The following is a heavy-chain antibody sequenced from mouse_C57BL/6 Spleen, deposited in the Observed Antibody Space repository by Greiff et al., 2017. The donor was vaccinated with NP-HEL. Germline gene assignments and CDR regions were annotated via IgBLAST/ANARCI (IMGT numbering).Heavy chain of an antibody. CDR2: ISSGSSTI. CDR3: ARPYYDSSMDY. J-gene: IGHJ4*01. Sequence: VQLKESGGGLVKPGGSLKLSCAASGFTFSDYGMHWVRQAPEKGLEWVAYISSGSSTIYYADTVKGRFTISRDNAKNTLFLQMTSLRSEDTAMYYCARPYYDSSMDYWGQGTSVTVSS. D-gene: IGHD2-4*01. CDR1: GFTFSDYG. V-gene: IGHV5-17*01.